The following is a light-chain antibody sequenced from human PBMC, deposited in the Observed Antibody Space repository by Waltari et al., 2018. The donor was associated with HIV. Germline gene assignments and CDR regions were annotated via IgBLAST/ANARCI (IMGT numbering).Light chain of an antibody. CDR2: GAS. CDR3: QQNIHWPPYT. J-gene: IGKJ2*01. CDR1: QSLTAN. Sequence: LTQSPATLSVSPGERVTLSCRASQSLTANLAWYQQRPGQAPRLLIYGASSRATDIPARFTGSGSGTDYTLTISSVQSEDSAVYYCQQNIHWPPYTFDQGTKL. V-gene: IGKV3-15*01.